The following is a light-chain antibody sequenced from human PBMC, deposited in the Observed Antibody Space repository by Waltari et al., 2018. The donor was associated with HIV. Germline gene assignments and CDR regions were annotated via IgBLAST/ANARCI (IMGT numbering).Light chain of an antibody. CDR2: GEN. V-gene: IGLV1-40*01. CDR3: QSYDTSLSGWV. CDR1: SFNIGTGFD. J-gene: IGLJ3*02. Sequence: QSVLTQPPSVSGAPGQRVTISCTGSSFNIGTGFDVHWYQQLPGTAPKIIIYGENNRPSGVPDRFSGSKSGTSASLAITGLQAEDEADYFCQSYDTSLSGWVFGGGTKLTVL.